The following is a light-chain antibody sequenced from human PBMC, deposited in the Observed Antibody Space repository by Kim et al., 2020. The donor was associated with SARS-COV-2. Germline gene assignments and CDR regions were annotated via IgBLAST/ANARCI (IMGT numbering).Light chain of an antibody. V-gene: IGKV3-20*01. CDR3: QQFAASPFT. CDR1: QSVGSSY. J-gene: IGKJ4*01. Sequence: SPGERATLSCRAGQSVGSSYLAWYQQKPGQAPRLLIYGASRRAAGIPDRFSGNGSGTDFTLTISRVEPEDFALYYCQQFAASPFTFGGGTKVDIK. CDR2: GAS.